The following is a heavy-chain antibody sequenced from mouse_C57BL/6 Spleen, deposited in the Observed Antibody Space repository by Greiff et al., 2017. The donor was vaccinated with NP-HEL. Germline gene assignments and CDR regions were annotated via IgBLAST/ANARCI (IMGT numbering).Heavy chain of an antibody. V-gene: IGHV5-17*01. CDR1: GFTFSDYG. J-gene: IGHJ4*01. CDR2: ISSGSSTI. D-gene: IGHD1-1*01. Sequence: EVNVVESGGGLVKPGGSLKLSCAASGFTFSDYGMHWVRQAPEKGLEWVAYISSGSSTIYYADTVKGRFTISRDNAKNTLFLQMTSLRSEDTAMYYCARRFTVVATSDYAMDYWGQGTSVTVSS. CDR3: ARRFTVVATSDYAMDY.